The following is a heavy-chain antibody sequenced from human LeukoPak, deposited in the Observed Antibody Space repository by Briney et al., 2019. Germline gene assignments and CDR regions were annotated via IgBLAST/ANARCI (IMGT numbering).Heavy chain of an antibody. CDR3: AGHQLGPYYYYYYMDV. Sequence: NPSETLSLTCAVYGGSFSSSSYYWGWIRQPPGKGLEWIGSIYYSGSTYYNPSLKSRVTISVDTSKNQFSLKLSSVTAADTAVYYCAGHQLGPYYYYYYMDVWGKGTTVTVSS. V-gene: IGHV4-39*01. CDR1: GGSFSSSSYY. D-gene: IGHD2-2*01. CDR2: IYYSGST. J-gene: IGHJ6*03.